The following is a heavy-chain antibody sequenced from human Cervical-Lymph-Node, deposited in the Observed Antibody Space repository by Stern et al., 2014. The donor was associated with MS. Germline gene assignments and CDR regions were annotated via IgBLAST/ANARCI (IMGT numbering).Heavy chain of an antibody. CDR1: GASVSSGSYY. CDR3: ARHDQFLGGMDV. V-gene: IGHV4-39*01. D-gene: IGHD3-3*01. CDR2: VYYTGTP. Sequence: VQLVESGPGLVKPSETLSLTCTVSGASVSSGSYYWGWIRQSPGKRLEWIGYVYYTGTPYSNPSLSSRVTISLYTSNHHFFLHLTSVTATDTAVYYCARHDQFLGGMDVWGQGTTVTVSS. J-gene: IGHJ6*02.